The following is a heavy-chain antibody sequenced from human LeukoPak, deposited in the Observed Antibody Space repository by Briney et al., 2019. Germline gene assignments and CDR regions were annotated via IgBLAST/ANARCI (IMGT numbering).Heavy chain of an antibody. Sequence: MSGESLKISCEASGYSFTTHWIGWVRQMPGKGLEWMGIIYPGDSDTRYSPSFQGQVTISADKSISTAYLQWSSLKASDTAMYYCARRQMSTSFFEYWGQGTLVTVSS. CDR2: IYPGDSDT. V-gene: IGHV5-51*01. CDR1: GYSFTTHW. D-gene: IGHD1-1*01. J-gene: IGHJ4*02. CDR3: ARRQMSTSFFEY.